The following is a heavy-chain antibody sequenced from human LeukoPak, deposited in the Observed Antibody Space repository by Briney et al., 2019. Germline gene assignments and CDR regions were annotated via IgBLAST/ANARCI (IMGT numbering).Heavy chain of an antibody. CDR2: ISPSGGST. D-gene: IGHD1-26*01. J-gene: IGHJ3*02. V-gene: IGHV1-46*01. CDR3: ACAVGADTLDI. Sequence: ASVKVSCKAFGYTFTSNYMHWVRQAPGQGPEWMGVISPSGGSTTYAQKFQSRVTLTKDMSTSTDYLELSSLRSEDTAVYYCACAVGADTLDIWGQGTMVTVSS. CDR1: GYTFTSNY.